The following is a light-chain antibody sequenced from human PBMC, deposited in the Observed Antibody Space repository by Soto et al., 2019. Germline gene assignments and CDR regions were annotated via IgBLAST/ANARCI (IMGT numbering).Light chain of an antibody. J-gene: IGLJ3*02. Sequence: QSALTQPASVSGSPGQSIAISCTGTSSDVGGHNYVSWYQQHPGKAPKLMIYAVSTRPTGISNRFSGSKSGNTASLTISGLQPEDEADYYCSSFTDSTDIVFGGGTKLT. CDR3: SSFTDSTDIV. V-gene: IGLV2-14*01. CDR2: AVS. CDR1: SSDVGGHNY.